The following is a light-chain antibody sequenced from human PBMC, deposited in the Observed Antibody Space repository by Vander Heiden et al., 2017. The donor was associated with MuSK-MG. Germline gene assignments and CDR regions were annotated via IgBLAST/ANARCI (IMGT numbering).Light chain of an antibody. Sequence: MTQPPSSLSASVGDRVTITCRSGQNIFRYLHWYQQKPGKAPKLLIYDVSNLHTGAPSRFSGSGSGTDFTLTISGLQPEDSATYYCQQTYSNSITFGQGTRLEIK. CDR2: DVS. V-gene: IGKV1-39*01. CDR1: QNIFRY. CDR3: QQTYSNSIT. J-gene: IGKJ5*01.